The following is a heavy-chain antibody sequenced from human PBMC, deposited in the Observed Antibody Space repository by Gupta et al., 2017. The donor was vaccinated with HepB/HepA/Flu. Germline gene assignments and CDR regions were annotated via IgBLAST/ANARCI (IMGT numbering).Heavy chain of an antibody. Sequence: QVQLVESGGGVVQPGRSLRLSCVTSGFSFSRYAMPWFRQAPGKGLEWVAVVSYDGNTKYYADSVKGRFTISRDNSQNTLYLQMDGLRAEDTAVFYCVKDFRQQLATYYFDFWGQGTLVTVSS. D-gene: IGHD6-13*01. V-gene: IGHV3-30*18. CDR3: VKDFRQQLATYYFDF. J-gene: IGHJ4*02. CDR2: VSYDGNTK. CDR1: GFSFSRYA.